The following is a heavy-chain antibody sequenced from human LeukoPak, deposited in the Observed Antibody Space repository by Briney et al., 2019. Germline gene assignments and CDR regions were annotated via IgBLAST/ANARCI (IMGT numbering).Heavy chain of an antibody. CDR1: GGTFSSYA. V-gene: IGHV1-69*11. CDR3: ASFMSIDVVVVAGGPGRIMDI. D-gene: IGHD2-15*01. Sequence: GSSVKVSCKASGGTFSSYAISWMRQAPGQGLEWMGRIIPILGTANYAQKFQGRVTITTDESTSTAYMELSSLRSEDTAVYYCASFMSIDVVVVAGGPGRIMDIWGQGTMVTVSS. J-gene: IGHJ3*02. CDR2: IIPILGTA.